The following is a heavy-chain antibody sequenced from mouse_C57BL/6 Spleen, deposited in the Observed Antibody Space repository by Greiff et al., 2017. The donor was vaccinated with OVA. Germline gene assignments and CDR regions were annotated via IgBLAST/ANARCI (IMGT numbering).Heavy chain of an antibody. Sequence: EVKLVESGGGLVKPGGSLKLSCAASGFTFSSYAMSWVRQTPEKRLEWVATISDGGSYTYYPDNVKGRFTISRDNAKNNLYLQMSHLKSEDTAMYYCARDETAQAPWFAYGGQGTLVTVSA. CDR2: ISDGGSYT. CDR3: ARDETAQAPWFAY. CDR1: GFTFSSYA. V-gene: IGHV5-4*03. J-gene: IGHJ3*01. D-gene: IGHD3-2*02.